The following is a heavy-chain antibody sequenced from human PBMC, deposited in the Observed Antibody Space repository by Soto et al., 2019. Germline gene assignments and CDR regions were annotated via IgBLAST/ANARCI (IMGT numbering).Heavy chain of an antibody. D-gene: IGHD2-2*01. Sequence: GGPLRLSYAASGFTFSSYGMHWVRQAPGKGLEWVAVISYDGSNKYYADSVKGRFTISRDNSKNTLYLQMNSLRAEDTAVYYCAKYRSSTAEGYYYYYGMDVWGHGTTVTVSS. CDR3: AKYRSSTAEGYYYYYGMDV. J-gene: IGHJ6*01. CDR2: ISYDGSNK. V-gene: IGHV3-30*18. CDR1: GFTFSSYG.